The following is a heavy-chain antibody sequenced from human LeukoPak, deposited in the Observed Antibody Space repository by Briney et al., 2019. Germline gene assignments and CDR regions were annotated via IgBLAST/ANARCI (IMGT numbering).Heavy chain of an antibody. V-gene: IGHV1-18*01. D-gene: IGHD3-10*01. CDR3: VRDNHRLLWFGELLINDY. Sequence: ASVKVSCKASGYTFTSYGISWVRQAPGQGLEWMGWISAYNGNTNYAQKLQGRVTMTTDTSTSTAYMELRSLRSDDTAVYYCVRDNHRLLWFGELLINDYWGQGTLVTVSS. J-gene: IGHJ4*02. CDR1: GYTFTSYG. CDR2: ISAYNGNT.